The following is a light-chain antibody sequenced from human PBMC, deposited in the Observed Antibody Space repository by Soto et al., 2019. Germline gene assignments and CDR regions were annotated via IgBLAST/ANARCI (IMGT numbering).Light chain of an antibody. CDR3: AAWDSSLSAVV. CDR1: SSNIGTNY. CDR2: DNS. V-gene: IGLV1-51*01. J-gene: IGLJ2*01. Sequence: QSVLTQPPSVSAAPGQKVTISCSGGSSNIGTNYVCWYQHVPGTAPKILIFDNSNRPSGIPERFAGSKSGTSATLGITGLQTGDEADYYCAAWDSSLSAVVFGGGTKLTVL.